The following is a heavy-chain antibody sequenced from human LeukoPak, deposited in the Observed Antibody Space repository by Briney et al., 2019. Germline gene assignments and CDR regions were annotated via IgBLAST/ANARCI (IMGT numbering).Heavy chain of an antibody. J-gene: IGHJ4*01. CDR1: GGSISSSHW. V-gene: IGHV4-4*02. Sequence: PSETLSLTCAVSGGSISSSHWWSWVRQPPGKGLEWIGEISNSGRTNFNPSLQSRVTISVDTSKNQFSLKLSSVTAADTAVYYCARVETVMQTHYFDYWGHGTLVTVSS. CDR3: ARVETVMQTHYFDY. CDR2: ISNSGRT. D-gene: IGHD4-17*01.